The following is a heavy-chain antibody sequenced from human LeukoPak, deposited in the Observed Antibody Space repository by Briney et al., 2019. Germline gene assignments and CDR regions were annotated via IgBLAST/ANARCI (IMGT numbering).Heavy chain of an antibody. Sequence: PGGSLRLSCAASGFTFSSYSMNWVRQAPGKGLERVSSISSSSSYIYYADSVKGRFTISRDNAKNSLYLQMNSLRAEDTAVYYCARELYDSSGHWDYWGQGTLVTVSS. D-gene: IGHD3-22*01. CDR3: ARELYDSSGHWDY. J-gene: IGHJ4*02. CDR1: GFTFSSYS. CDR2: ISSSSSYI. V-gene: IGHV3-21*01.